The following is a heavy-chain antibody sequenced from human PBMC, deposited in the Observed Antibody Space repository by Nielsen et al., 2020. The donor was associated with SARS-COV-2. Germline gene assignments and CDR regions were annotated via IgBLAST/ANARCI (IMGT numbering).Heavy chain of an antibody. J-gene: IGHJ4*02. CDR1: GGSISTYC. Sequence: SETLSLTCTVSGGSISTYCWSWIRQPPGKGLEWIGYIYYSGSTNYNPSLKSRVTISVDTSKNQFSLKLSSVTAADTAVYYCARDRLFNYPLDYWGQGTLVTVSS. CDR2: IYYSGST. D-gene: IGHD3-22*01. CDR3: ARDRLFNYPLDY. V-gene: IGHV4-59*01.